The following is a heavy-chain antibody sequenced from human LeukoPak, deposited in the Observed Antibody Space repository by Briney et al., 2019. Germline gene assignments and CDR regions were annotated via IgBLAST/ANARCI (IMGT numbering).Heavy chain of an antibody. Sequence: GESLKISCKGSGYSFTSYWIGWVRQMPGKGLEWMGIIYPGDSDTRYSPSFQGQVTISADKSISTAYLQWSSLRASDTAMYYCARLPYCGGDCYPDFDYWGQGTLVTVSS. CDR2: IYPGDSDT. CDR1: GYSFTSYW. CDR3: ARLPYCGGDCYPDFDY. J-gene: IGHJ4*02. D-gene: IGHD2-21*02. V-gene: IGHV5-51*01.